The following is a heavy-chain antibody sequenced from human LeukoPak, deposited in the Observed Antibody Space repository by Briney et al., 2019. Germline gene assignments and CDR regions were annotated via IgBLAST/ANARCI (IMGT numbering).Heavy chain of an antibody. CDR3: AKDLRRAVVVAAKGY. J-gene: IGHJ4*02. V-gene: IGHV3-23*01. Sequence: GGSLRLSCAASGFTFSSYAMSWVRQAPGKGLECVSAISGGGPVTYYTDSVKGRFTISRDNSKNTLYLQMNSLRAEDTAVYYCAKDLRRAVVVAAKGYWGQGTLVTVSS. CDR1: GFTFSSYA. CDR2: ISGGGPVT. D-gene: IGHD2-15*01.